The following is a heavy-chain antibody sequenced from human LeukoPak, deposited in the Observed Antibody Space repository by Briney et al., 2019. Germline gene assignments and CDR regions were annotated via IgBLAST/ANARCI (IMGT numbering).Heavy chain of an antibody. J-gene: IGHJ4*02. CDR1: GGSISSYY. Sequence: SETLSLTCTVSGGSISSYYWSWIRQPPGKGLEWIGYIYYSGSTYYNPSLKSRVTISVDTSKNQFSLKLSSVTAADTAVYYCARAVDTDFFDYWGQGTLVTVSS. CDR2: IYYSGST. CDR3: ARAVDTDFFDY. V-gene: IGHV4-59*12. D-gene: IGHD5-18*01.